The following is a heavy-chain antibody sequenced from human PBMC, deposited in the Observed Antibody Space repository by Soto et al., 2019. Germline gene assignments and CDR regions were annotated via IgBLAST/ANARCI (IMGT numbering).Heavy chain of an antibody. CDR2: IIPIFGSA. V-gene: IGHV1-69*14. J-gene: IGHJ5*02. CDR1: GDTFSNYA. CDR3: AGSAPSDFWSGYYVFDP. D-gene: IGHD3-3*01. Sequence: QVQLVQSGAEVKKPGSSVKVSCKASGDTFSNYAISWVRQAPGQGLEWMGGIIPIFGSANYAQKIQGRVTITADKSTSTAYMELSSLRSEDTAVYFCAGSAPSDFWSGYYVFDPWGQGTLVTVSS.